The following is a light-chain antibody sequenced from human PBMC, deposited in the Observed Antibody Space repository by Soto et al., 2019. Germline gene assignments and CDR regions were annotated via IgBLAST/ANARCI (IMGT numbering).Light chain of an antibody. CDR1: QSISSW. V-gene: IGKV1-5*01. CDR3: QQYNSPWT. J-gene: IGKJ1*01. Sequence: DIQMTQSPSTLSASVGDRVTITCRASQSISSWLAWYQQKPGKAPKLLIYDASSLESGVPSRFSGSGSGTEFTLTISSLQPDDFATYYCQQYNSPWTFGQGTKVENK. CDR2: DAS.